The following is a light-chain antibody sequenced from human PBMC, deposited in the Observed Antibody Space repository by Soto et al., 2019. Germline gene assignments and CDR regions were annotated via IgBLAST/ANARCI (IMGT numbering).Light chain of an antibody. CDR1: QSIGDS. Sequence: EIRLSHSPSTLSASGGDRVTITCRASQSIGDSLAWYQQKPGKAPYLLISDVSSLERGVPSRFSGSGSGTEFTLTISSMQPDDFATFYCQQYEGYPRTFGQGAKL. CDR3: QQYEGYPRT. V-gene: IGKV1-5*01. CDR2: DVS. J-gene: IGKJ1*01.